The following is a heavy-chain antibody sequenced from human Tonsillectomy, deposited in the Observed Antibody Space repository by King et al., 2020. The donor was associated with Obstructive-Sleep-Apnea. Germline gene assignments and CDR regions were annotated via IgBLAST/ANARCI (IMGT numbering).Heavy chain of an antibody. CDR1: GFSFSSYA. D-gene: IGHD6-19*01. CDR2: ICGSGGST. J-gene: IGHJ4*02. Sequence: VQLVESGGGLVQPGGSLRLSCAASGFSFSSYAMSWVRQAPGKGLEWVSGICGSGGSTYYADSVKGRFTISRDNSKNTLYLQMNSLRAEDTAVYYCAKDQAIAVAGTDFWGQGTLVTVSS. CDR3: AKDQAIAVAGTDF. V-gene: IGHV3-23*04.